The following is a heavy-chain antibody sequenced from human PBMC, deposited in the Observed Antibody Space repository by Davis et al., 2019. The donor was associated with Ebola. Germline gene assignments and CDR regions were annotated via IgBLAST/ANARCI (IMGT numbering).Heavy chain of an antibody. Sequence: GGSLRLSCAASGFTFTSYTMRWVRQAPGKGLECVAAISYDGRNKYYADSVKGRFTVSRDNSQNTLYLQMSSLTAEDTALYYCARDLGSVAARPLFDYWGQGTLVAVSS. CDR2: ISYDGRNK. CDR1: GFTFTSYT. J-gene: IGHJ4*02. V-gene: IGHV3-30*04. CDR3: ARDLGSVAARPLFDY. D-gene: IGHD6-6*01.